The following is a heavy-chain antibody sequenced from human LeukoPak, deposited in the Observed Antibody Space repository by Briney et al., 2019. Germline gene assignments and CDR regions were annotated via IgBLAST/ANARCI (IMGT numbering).Heavy chain of an antibody. CDR1: GGSISSGDYY. J-gene: IGHJ4*02. Sequence: KPSETLSLTCTVSGGSISSGDYYWSWIRQPPGKGLEWIGYIYYSGSTYYNPSLKSRVTISVDTSKNQFSLKLSSVTAADTAVYYCARASGEVVTAIDYWGQGTLVTVSS. V-gene: IGHV4-30-4*01. D-gene: IGHD2-21*02. CDR2: IYYSGST. CDR3: ARASGEVVTAIDY.